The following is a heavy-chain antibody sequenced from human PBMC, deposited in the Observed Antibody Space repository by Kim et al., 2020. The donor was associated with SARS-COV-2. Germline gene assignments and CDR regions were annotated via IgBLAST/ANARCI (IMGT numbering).Heavy chain of an antibody. CDR3: ARGNYHGMDV. CDR1: GFTFSSYW. Sequence: GGSLRLSCAASGFTFSSYWLHWVRQAPGKGVVWVSRVNGDGSSTIYADFVKGRFTISRDNAKNTLYLQMNSLRAEDTALYYCARGNYHGMDVWGQGTTVT. V-gene: IGHV3-74*01. J-gene: IGHJ6*02. CDR2: VNGDGSST.